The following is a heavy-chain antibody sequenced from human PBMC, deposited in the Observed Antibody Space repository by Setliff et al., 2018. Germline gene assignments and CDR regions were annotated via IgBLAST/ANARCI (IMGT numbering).Heavy chain of an antibody. CDR1: GYSFSDYG. V-gene: IGHV1-18*01. CDR3: AIGGYSYGYDHGFDI. D-gene: IGHD5-18*01. Sequence: AASVKVSCKASGYSFSDYGISWVRQAPGQGLEWMGWISAYNGNTKYAQKLQGRVTMATDISTSTAYMELRSLRSDDTAVYYCAIGGYSYGYDHGFDIWGQGTMVAVAS. J-gene: IGHJ3*02. CDR2: ISAYNGNT.